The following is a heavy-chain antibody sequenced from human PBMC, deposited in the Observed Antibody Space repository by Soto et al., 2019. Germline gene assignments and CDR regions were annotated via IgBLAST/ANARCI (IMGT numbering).Heavy chain of an antibody. V-gene: IGHV3-30*03. CDR3: ARRPQPTIGIHCYFDF. J-gene: IGHJ2*01. CDR1: GFTFNTYG. Sequence: QVQLVESGGGVVQPGRSLGLSCAASGFTFNTYGMHWVREAPGKGLEWVAAISYDGIYQYYADSVQGRFTISRDNSKNTLYVQMNRLRAKDTSDYYFARRPQPTIGIHCYFDFWCRGILVTVSS. CDR2: ISYDGIYQ. D-gene: IGHD2-2*01.